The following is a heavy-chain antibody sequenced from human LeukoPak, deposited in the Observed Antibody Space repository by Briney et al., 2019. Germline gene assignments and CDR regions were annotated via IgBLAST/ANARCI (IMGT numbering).Heavy chain of an antibody. CDR1: GGSISSGDYY. CDR2: ICYSGST. CDR3: ARDAGSHHDAFDI. Sequence: SQTLSLTCTVSGGSISSGDYYWSWIRQPPGKGLEWIGYICYSGSTYYNPSLKSRVTISVDTSKNQFSLKLSSVTAADTAVYYCARDAGSHHDAFDIWGQGTMVTVSS. J-gene: IGHJ3*02. V-gene: IGHV4-30-4*01. D-gene: IGHD2-15*01.